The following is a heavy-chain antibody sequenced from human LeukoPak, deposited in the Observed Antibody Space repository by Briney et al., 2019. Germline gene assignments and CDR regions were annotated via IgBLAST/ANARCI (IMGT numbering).Heavy chain of an antibody. D-gene: IGHD1-1*01. J-gene: IGHJ5*02. Sequence: SQTLSLTCAISGDSVSSNSAAWNWIRQSPSRGLEWLGRTYYRSKWYNDYAVPVKSRITINPDTSKNQFSLQLNSVTPEDTAVYYCARGGYNWNDVWFDPWGQGTLVTVSS. CDR2: TYYRSKWYN. V-gene: IGHV6-1*01. CDR1: GDSVSSNSAA. CDR3: ARGGYNWNDVWFDP.